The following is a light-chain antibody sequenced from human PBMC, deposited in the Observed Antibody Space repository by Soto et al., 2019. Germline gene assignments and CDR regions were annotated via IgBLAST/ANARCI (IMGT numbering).Light chain of an antibody. Sequence: ESMLTQSPGTLSLSPGERATLSCRASQSVSTRYLAWYQQKPGQAPRHLIYGASIRATGIPDRFSGSGSGTAFTLTISRLEPADFAVYYCHQFGSSPPAFTFGQGTKLEI. V-gene: IGKV3-20*01. CDR1: QSVSTRY. CDR3: HQFGSSPPAFT. J-gene: IGKJ2*01. CDR2: GAS.